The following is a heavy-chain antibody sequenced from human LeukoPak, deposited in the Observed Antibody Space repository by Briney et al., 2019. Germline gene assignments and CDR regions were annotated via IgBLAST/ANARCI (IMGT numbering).Heavy chain of an antibody. CDR2: INWNGGST. Sequence: GGSLRLSCAASGFTFDDYGMSWVRQAPGKGLEWVSGINWNGGSTGYADSVKGRFTISRDNAKNSLYLQMNSLRAEDTALYYCARGLGSSGYYYPYYFDYWGQGTLVTVSS. CDR3: ARGLGSSGYYYPYYFDY. J-gene: IGHJ4*02. D-gene: IGHD3-22*01. V-gene: IGHV3-20*04. CDR1: GFTFDDYG.